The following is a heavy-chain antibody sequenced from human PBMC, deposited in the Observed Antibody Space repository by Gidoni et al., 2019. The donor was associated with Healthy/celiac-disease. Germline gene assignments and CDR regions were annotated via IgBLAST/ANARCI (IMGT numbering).Heavy chain of an antibody. J-gene: IGHJ6*03. D-gene: IGHD3-10*01. CDR1: GFTFSDHY. V-gene: IGHV3-72*01. CDR2: TRNKANSYTT. Sequence: EVQLVESGGGLVQPGGSLRLSCAASGFTFSDHYMDWVRQVPGKGLEWGGRTRNKANSYTTEYAASVKGRFTISRDDSKNSLYLQMNSLKTEDTAVYYCARVWDYYGSGSYSHMDVWGKGTTVTVSS. CDR3: ARVWDYYGSGSYSHMDV.